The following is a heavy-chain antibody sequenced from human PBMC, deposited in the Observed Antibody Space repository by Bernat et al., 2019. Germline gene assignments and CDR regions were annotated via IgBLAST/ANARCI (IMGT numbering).Heavy chain of an antibody. J-gene: IGHJ4*02. CDR2: ISYDGSNK. CDR1: GFTFSSYG. Sequence: QVQLVESGGGVVQPGRSLRLSCAASGFTFSSYGMHWVRQAPGKGLEWVAVISYDGSNKYYADSVKGRFTISRDNSKNTLYLQMNSLRAEDTAVYYCAKDVPAAGFDYWGRGTLVTVSS. V-gene: IGHV3-30*18. D-gene: IGHD2-2*01. CDR3: AKDVPAAGFDY.